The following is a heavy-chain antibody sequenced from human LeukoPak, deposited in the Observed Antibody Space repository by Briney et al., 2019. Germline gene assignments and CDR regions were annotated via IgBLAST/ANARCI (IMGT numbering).Heavy chain of an antibody. CDR3: ARAAPWHFDY. J-gene: IGHJ4*02. CDR1: GGSISSGGYS. V-gene: IGHV4-30-2*01. Sequence: SETLSLTCAVSGGSISSGGYSWSWIRQPPGKGLEWIGYIYHSGSTYYNPSLKSRVTISVDRSKNQFSLKLSSVTAADTAVYYCARAAPWHFDYWGQGTLVTVSS. CDR2: IYHSGST.